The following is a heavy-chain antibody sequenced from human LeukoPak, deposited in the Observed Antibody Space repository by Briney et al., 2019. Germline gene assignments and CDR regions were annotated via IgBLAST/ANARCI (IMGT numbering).Heavy chain of an antibody. D-gene: IGHD6-19*01. V-gene: IGHV4-34*01. CDR2: INHSGTT. J-gene: IGHJ6*04. Sequence: PSETLSLTCAVYGGSFSDYYWNWIRQSPGKGLEWIGEINHSGTTNYNPSLKSRATISVDTSKSQFSLRLSSVTAADTAIYHCARGLRLPSRSTPAVPHVWSKGTTVTVSA. CDR1: GGSFSDYY. CDR3: ARGLRLPSRSTPAVPHV.